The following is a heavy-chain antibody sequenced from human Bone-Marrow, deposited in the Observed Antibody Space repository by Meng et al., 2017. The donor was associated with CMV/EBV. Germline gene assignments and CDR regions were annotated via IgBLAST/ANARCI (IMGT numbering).Heavy chain of an antibody. V-gene: IGHV3-23*03. D-gene: IGHD3-10*01. CDR3: ARDPLIDYYASGSYTFDY. Sequence: GESLKISCAASGFTFSSYAMSWVRQAPGKGLEWVSLIYSDGSSTSYADSVKGRFTISRDNSKNMLYLQMNSLRAEDTAVFYCARDPLIDYYASGSYTFDYWAQGTLVTVSS. CDR1: GFTFSSYA. CDR2: IYSDGSST. J-gene: IGHJ4*02.